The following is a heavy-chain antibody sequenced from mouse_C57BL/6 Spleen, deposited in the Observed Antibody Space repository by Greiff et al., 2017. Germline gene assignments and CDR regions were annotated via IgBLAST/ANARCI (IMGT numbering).Heavy chain of an antibody. D-gene: IGHD2-3*01. CDR3: VRCLLDGYLYWYFEV. CDR2: IRSKSNNYAT. J-gene: IGHJ1*03. Sequence: EVKLVESGGGLVQPKGSLKLSCAASGFSFNTYAMNWVRQAPGKGLEWVARIRSKSNNYATYYADSVKDRFTISRDDSESMLYLQMNNLKTEDTAMYYCVRCLLDGYLYWYFEVWGTGTTVTVSS. V-gene: IGHV10-1*01. CDR1: GFSFNTYA.